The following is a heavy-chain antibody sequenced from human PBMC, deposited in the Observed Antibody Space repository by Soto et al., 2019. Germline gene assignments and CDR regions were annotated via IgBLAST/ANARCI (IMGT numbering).Heavy chain of an antibody. CDR1: GYTFTDYY. Sequence: EAPVKISCKASGYTFTDYYMHWVRQAPGQGLEWMGWINPNSGGTNYAQKFQGRVTMTRDTSISTAYMELNRLRSDDTAVYYCARDQSPSSGWPGMDVWGQGTTVTVSS. J-gene: IGHJ6*02. D-gene: IGHD6-19*01. V-gene: IGHV1-2*02. CDR2: INPNSGGT. CDR3: ARDQSPSSGWPGMDV.